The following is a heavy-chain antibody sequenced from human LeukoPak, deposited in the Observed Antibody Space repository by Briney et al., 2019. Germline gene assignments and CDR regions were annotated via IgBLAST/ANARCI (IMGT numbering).Heavy chain of an antibody. J-gene: IGHJ4*02. CDR2: INHSGST. D-gene: IGHD5-24*01. Sequence: SGTLSLTCAVYGGTFSGYYWSWIRQPPGKGLEWIGEINHSGSTNYNPSLKSRVTISVDTSKNQCSLRRRSVTAAYTAVYYCARRREMADFDYGGQGTRVTVPS. CDR1: GGTFSGYY. V-gene: IGHV4-34*01. CDR3: ARRREMADFDY.